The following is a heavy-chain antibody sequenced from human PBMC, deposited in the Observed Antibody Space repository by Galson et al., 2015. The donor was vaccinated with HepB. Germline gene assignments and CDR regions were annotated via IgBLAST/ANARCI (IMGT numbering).Heavy chain of an antibody. CDR2: IKSKTDGGTT. J-gene: IGHJ4*02. CDR1: GFTFSNAW. V-gene: IGHV3-15*07. CDR3: TTLLDIVVVVAARYGDY. D-gene: IGHD2-15*01. Sequence: SLRLSCAASGFTFSNAWMNWVRQAPGKGLEWVGRIKSKTDGGTTDYAAPVKGRFTISRDDSKNTLYLQMNSLKTEDTAVYYCTTLLDIVVVVAARYGDYWGQGTLVTVSS.